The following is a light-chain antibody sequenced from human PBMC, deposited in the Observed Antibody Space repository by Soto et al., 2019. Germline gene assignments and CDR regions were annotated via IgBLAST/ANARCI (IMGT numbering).Light chain of an antibody. CDR3: QQVHDYPIT. CDR1: QDIGSY. J-gene: IGKJ4*01. V-gene: IGKV1-9*01. Sequence: DIQLTQSPSFLSASLGDRVTVXCRSSQDIGSYLAWYQQKPGKAPKVLIYGASTLQSGVPPRFGGSGSGTAFTLTISSLQPEDSANYFCQQVHDYPITFGGGTKVDIK. CDR2: GAS.